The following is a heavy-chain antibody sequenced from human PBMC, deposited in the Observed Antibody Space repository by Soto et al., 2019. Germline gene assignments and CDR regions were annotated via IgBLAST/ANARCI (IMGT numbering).Heavy chain of an antibody. V-gene: IGHV4-59*12. CDR2: IYSRGTT. Sequence: ASETLSLTCSVSGGTISSYYWSWIRQPPGKGLEWIGYIYSRGTTSYNPSLKSRATLLVDTSKNQFSLRLTSVTATDTAVYYCATGRISRGLDVWGQGTTVTVSS. CDR1: GGTISSYY. J-gene: IGHJ6*02. CDR3: ATGRISRGLDV.